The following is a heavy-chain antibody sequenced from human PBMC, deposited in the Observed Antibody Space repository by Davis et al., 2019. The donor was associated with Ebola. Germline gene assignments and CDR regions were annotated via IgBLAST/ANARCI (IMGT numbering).Heavy chain of an antibody. Sequence: ASVKVSCKASGYTFTGYYMHWVRQAPGQGLEWMGWINPNSGGTNYAQKFQGRVTMTRDTSISTAYMELSRLRSDDTAVYYCAASMVRGVITYYYYGMDVWGQGTTVTVS. CDR3: AASMVRGVITYYYYGMDV. D-gene: IGHD3-10*01. CDR2: INPNSGGT. CDR1: GYTFTGYY. V-gene: IGHV1-2*02. J-gene: IGHJ6*02.